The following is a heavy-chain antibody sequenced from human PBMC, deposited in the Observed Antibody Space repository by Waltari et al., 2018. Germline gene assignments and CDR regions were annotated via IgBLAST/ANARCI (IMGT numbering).Heavy chain of an antibody. J-gene: IGHJ4*02. CDR3: ARGRVDSSGWYDY. D-gene: IGHD6-19*01. CDR1: GGSFSGYY. V-gene: IGHV4-34*01. CDR2: INNRGNP. Sequence: QVQLQQWGAGLLKPSETLSLTCAVYGGSFSGYYWSWIRQPPGKGLEWIGEINNRGNPNYTRSLKMRVTISVDTSKNQFSLKLSSVTAADTAVYYCARGRVDSSGWYDYWGQGTLVTVSS.